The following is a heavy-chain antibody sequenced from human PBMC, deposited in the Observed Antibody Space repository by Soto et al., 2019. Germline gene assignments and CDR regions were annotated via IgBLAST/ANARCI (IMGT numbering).Heavy chain of an antibody. Sequence: ASVKVSCKASGYTFSDCRMHWVRQAPGQGLEWMGIINPSGGATTYAQKFQGRVTMTRDTSTSTVYMDLSSLTSEDTAVYYCARDGPHRWIDYWDQGTLVTVSS. CDR1: GYTFSDCR. CDR3: ARDGPHRWIDY. CDR2: INPSGGAT. J-gene: IGHJ4*02. V-gene: IGHV1-46*01.